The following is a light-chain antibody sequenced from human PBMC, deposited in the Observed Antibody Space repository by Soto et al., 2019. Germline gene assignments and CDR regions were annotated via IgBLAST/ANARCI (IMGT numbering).Light chain of an antibody. J-gene: IGKJ1*01. CDR3: QQYNNWPPWT. Sequence: ETVLTQSPATLSVSPGERATLSCRASQSVSDNLAWYQQKPGQAPRLLIYAASTRATGIPARFSGRGSGTEFTLTIGSLQSEDFAVYFCQQYNNWPPWTFGQGTKVEVK. CDR1: QSVSDN. V-gene: IGKV3-15*01. CDR2: AAS.